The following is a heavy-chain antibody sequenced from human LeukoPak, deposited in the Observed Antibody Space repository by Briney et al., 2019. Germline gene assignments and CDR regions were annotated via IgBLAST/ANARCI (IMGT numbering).Heavy chain of an antibody. D-gene: IGHD3-3*01. Sequence: PSETLSLTCTVSGGSISSGGYYWSWIRQHPGKGLEWIGYIYYSGSTYYNPSLKSRVTISVDTSKNQFSLKLSSVTAADTAVYYCARGRGIFGVVIRIYYFDYWGQGTLVTVSS. V-gene: IGHV4-31*03. CDR3: ARGRGIFGVVIRIYYFDY. CDR2: IYYSGST. CDR1: GGSISSGGYY. J-gene: IGHJ4*02.